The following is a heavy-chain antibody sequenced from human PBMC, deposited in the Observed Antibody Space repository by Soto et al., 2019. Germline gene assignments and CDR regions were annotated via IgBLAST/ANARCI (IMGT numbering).Heavy chain of an antibody. CDR1: GFTFSSYA. CDR3: AKHSPRGAWGIYYFDY. Sequence: GGSLRLSCAASGFTFSSYAMSWVRQAPGKGLEWVSAISGSGGSTYYADSVKGRFTISRDNSKNTLYLQMNSLRAEDTAVYYCAKHSPRGAWGIYYFDYWGQGTLVTVSS. V-gene: IGHV3-23*01. D-gene: IGHD7-27*01. CDR2: ISGSGGST. J-gene: IGHJ4*02.